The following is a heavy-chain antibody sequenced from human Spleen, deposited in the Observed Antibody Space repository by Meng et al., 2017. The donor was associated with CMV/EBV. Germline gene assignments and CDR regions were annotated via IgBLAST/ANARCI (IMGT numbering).Heavy chain of an antibody. CDR3: AKGVWDYFDY. J-gene: IGHJ4*02. CDR1: GFTFSNYS. D-gene: IGHD1-26*01. V-gene: IGHV3-21*04. CDR2: ISSSTSYI. Sequence: GESLKISCAASGFTFSNYSMNWVRQAPGKGLEWVSSISSSTSYIYYADSVKGRFTISRDNAKNSLYLQMNSLRAEDTAVYYCAKGVWDYFDYWGQGTLVTVSS.